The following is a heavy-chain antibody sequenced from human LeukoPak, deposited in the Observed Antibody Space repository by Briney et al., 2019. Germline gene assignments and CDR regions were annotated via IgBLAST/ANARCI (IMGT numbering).Heavy chain of an antibody. V-gene: IGHV3-23*01. CDR3: ARPVGYSYGGGFDY. CDR2: ISGSGGST. Sequence: GGSLRLSCAASGFTFSSYAMSWVRQAPGKGLEWVSFISGSGGSTYYADSVKGRFTISRDNSKNTLYLQMNSLRAEDTAVYYCARPVGYSYGGGFDYWGQGTLVTLSS. CDR1: GFTFSSYA. J-gene: IGHJ4*02. D-gene: IGHD5-18*01.